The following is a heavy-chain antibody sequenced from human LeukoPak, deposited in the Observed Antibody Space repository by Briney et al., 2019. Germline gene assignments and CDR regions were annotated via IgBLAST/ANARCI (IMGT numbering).Heavy chain of an antibody. D-gene: IGHD3-10*01. V-gene: IGHV4-34*01. J-gene: IGHJ4*02. CDR3: AKDGGKRFGDFLYQRGPFDY. CDR1: GGSFSGYY. Sequence: SETLSLTCAVYGGSFSGYYWSWIRQPPGKGLEWIGEINHSGSTNYNPSLKSRVTISVDTSKNQFSLKLSSVTAADTAVYYCAKDGGKRFGDFLYQRGPFDYWGQGTLVTVSS. CDR2: INHSGST.